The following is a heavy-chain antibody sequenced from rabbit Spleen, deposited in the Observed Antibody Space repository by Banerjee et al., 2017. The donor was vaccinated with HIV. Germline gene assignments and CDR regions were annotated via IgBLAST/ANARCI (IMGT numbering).Heavy chain of an antibody. D-gene: IGHD8-1*01. Sequence: QSLEESGGDLVKPGASLTLTCTASGVSFSISSYMCWVRQAPGKGLEWIACIDAGDSGFTYFANWAKGRFTVSKTSSTTVTLHMTSLTAADTATYFCARDSGSSFSSYGMDLWGQGTLVTVS. J-gene: IGHJ6*01. V-gene: IGHV1S40*01. CDR1: GVSFSISSY. CDR2: IDAGDSGFT. CDR3: ARDSGSSFSSYGMDL.